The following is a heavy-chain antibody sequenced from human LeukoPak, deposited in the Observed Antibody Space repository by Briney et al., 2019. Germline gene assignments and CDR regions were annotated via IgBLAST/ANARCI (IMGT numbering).Heavy chain of an antibody. Sequence: SETLSLTCAVYGGSFSGYYWSWIRQPPGKGLEWIGEINHSGSTNYNPSLKSRVTISVDTSKNQFSLKLSSVTAADTAVYYCARPWGDGFAFDIWGQGTMATVSS. CDR3: ARPWGDGFAFDI. CDR1: GGSFSGYY. CDR2: INHSGST. V-gene: IGHV4-34*01. J-gene: IGHJ3*02. D-gene: IGHD3-16*01.